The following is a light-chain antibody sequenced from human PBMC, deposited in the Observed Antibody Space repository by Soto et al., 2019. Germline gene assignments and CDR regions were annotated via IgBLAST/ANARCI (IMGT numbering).Light chain of an antibody. CDR2: AVT. Sequence: QSVLTQPASVSGSPGQSITISCTGTSSDVGGYNYVSWHQQHPGKAPKLMIYAVTDRPSGVSSRFSGSKSGNTASLTISGLQAEDEADYYCSSYTSSSTLFGTGTTVTVL. J-gene: IGLJ1*01. CDR3: SSYTSSSTL. V-gene: IGLV2-14*01. CDR1: SSDVGGYNY.